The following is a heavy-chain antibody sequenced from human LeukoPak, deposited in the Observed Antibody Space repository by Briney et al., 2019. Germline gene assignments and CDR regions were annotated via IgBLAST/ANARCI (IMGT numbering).Heavy chain of an antibody. J-gene: IGHJ4*02. CDR1: GFNLSDYW. V-gene: IGHV3-74*01. CDR2: INRDGRSA. Sequence: GGSLRLSCRASGFNLSDYWMHWVRQAPGEGLVWVSRINRDGRSAGYADFVKGRFTISRDNSKNTLAMQMDSLTVEDTGVFYCARGKRGFGDPYSHFDYWGQGVLVTVSS. D-gene: IGHD4-17*01. CDR3: ARGKRGFGDPYSHFDY.